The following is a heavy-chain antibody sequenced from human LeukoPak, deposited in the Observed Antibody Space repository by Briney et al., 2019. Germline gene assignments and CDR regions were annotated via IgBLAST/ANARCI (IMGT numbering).Heavy chain of an antibody. CDR3: ARTPWCFFDY. Sequence: SETLSLTCTVSGGSISSGSYYWSWIRQPAGKGLEWIGRIYTSGSTNYNPSLKSRVTISVDTSKNQFSLKLSSVTAADTAVYYCARTPWCFFDYWGQGTLVTVSS. J-gene: IGHJ4*02. D-gene: IGHD2-8*01. CDR1: GGSISSGSYY. CDR2: IYTSGST. V-gene: IGHV4-61*02.